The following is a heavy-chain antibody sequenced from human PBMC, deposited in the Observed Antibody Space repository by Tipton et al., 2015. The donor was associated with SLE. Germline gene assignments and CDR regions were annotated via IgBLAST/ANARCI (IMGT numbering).Heavy chain of an antibody. Sequence: TLSLTCTVSGGSISSSSYYWGWIRQPPGKGLEWIGSIYYSGNTYYNPSPRSRVTISVDTSKNQFSLKLSSVTASDTAVYYCARPRLSDYYDSSGRIPAAFDIWGQGTMVTVSS. D-gene: IGHD3-22*01. CDR2: IYYSGNT. J-gene: IGHJ3*02. CDR1: GGSISSSSYY. CDR3: ARPRLSDYYDSSGRIPAAFDI. V-gene: IGHV4-39*01.